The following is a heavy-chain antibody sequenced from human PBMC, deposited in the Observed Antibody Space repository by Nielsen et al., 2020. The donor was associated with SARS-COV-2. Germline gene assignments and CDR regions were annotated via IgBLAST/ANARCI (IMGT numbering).Heavy chain of an antibody. CDR3: ARVPLGDASYMDV. Sequence: GGSLRLSCAASGFSFSSYNMNWVRQAPGKGLQWISSISSGSSYIYYTDSVKGRFTISRDNAKNSLYLQMNSLRGEDTAVYYCARVPLGDASYMDVWGKGTTVTVSS. V-gene: IGHV3-21*01. CDR2: ISSGSSYI. D-gene: IGHD3-16*01. J-gene: IGHJ6*03. CDR1: GFSFSSYN.